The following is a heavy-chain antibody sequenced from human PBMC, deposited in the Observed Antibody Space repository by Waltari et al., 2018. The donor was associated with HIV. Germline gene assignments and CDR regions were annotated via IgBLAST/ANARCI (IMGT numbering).Heavy chain of an antibody. J-gene: IGHJ6*02. Sequence: EVQLVESGGGFVQPGGSLRLSCAASGFTFSSYWMHWVRQAPGKGLVWVSRINSDGSSTSYADSVKGRFTISRDNAKNTLYLQMNSLRAEDTAVYYCARGQVTILGYYGMDVWGQGTTVTVSS. CDR2: INSDGSST. CDR3: ARGQVTILGYYGMDV. D-gene: IGHD3-3*01. V-gene: IGHV3-74*01. CDR1: GFTFSSYW.